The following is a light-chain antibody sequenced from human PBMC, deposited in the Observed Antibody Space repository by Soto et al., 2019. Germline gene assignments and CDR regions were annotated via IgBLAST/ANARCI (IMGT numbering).Light chain of an antibody. CDR1: QTINNY. V-gene: IGKV1-39*01. Sequence: DIQMTQSPSSLSASVGDRVTITCRASQTINNYLNWYQQKPGKVPQLLMFAASTLPSGVSSRFSGSASGTDFTLTISSLQPEDFATYYCHQSFGFHYTFGQGTKVETK. CDR3: HQSFGFHYT. J-gene: IGKJ2*01. CDR2: AAS.